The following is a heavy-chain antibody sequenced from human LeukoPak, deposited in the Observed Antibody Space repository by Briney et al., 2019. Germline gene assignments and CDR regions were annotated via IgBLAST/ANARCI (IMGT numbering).Heavy chain of an antibody. D-gene: IGHD6-19*01. CDR1: GSTFSSYA. CDR2: IIPISATP. J-gene: IGHJ4*01. V-gene: IGHV1-69*01. Sequence: SVKVSCKSSGSTFSSYAISWVRQAPGQGLEWMGGIIPISATPTYAQNFRDRITITADESTSTTYMHLSSLRFDDTAVYYCASRGEQWQPEGPRFDFWSHGTLVSVSS. CDR3: ASRGEQWQPEGPRFDF.